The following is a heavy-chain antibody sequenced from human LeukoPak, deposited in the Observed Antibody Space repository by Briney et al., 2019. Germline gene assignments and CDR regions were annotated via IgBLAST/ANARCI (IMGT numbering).Heavy chain of an antibody. Sequence: WASVSVSCKASGYTFTRYGISWVRQAPGQGLEWVGWISAYNGNTKYAQKLQGRVTMTTDTSTSTAYMELRSLRSDDTAVYYCAGYRGAIFGVAFQAGMDVWGQGTTVTVSS. D-gene: IGHD3-3*01. CDR3: AGYRGAIFGVAFQAGMDV. CDR1: GYTFTRYG. J-gene: IGHJ6*02. V-gene: IGHV1-18*01. CDR2: ISAYNGNT.